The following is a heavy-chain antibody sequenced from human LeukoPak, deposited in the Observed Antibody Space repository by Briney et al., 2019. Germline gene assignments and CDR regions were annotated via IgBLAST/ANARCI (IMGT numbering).Heavy chain of an antibody. CDR1: GFTVSSNY. CDR3: AREVGSSADS. CDR2: IYSGGST. J-gene: IGHJ4*02. V-gene: IGHV3-53*01. D-gene: IGHD6-6*01. Sequence: PGGSLRLSCAASGFTVSSNYMSWVRQAPGKGLEWVSVIYSGGSTYYADSVKGRFTISRDSSTNTLYLQMNSLRAEDTAVYYCAREVGSSADSWGQGTLGTVSS.